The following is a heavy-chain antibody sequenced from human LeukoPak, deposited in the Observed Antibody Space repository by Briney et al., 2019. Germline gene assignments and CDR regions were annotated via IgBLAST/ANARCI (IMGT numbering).Heavy chain of an antibody. J-gene: IGHJ5*02. D-gene: IGHD3-16*01. V-gene: IGHV3-7*01. Sequence: GGSLRLSCAASGFTISDYWMTWVRQAPGKGLEWVANIKQDASERTYVDSVKGRFTISRDNAKNSIFMQMNSLGVEDMATYYCVRDGGTDWYDPWGQGTLVSVSS. CDR3: VRDGGTDWYDP. CDR2: IKQDASER. CDR1: GFTISDYW.